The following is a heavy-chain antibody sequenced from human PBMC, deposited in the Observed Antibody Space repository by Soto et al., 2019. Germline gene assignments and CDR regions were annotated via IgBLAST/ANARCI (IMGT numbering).Heavy chain of an antibody. D-gene: IGHD2-21*01. V-gene: IGHV4-34*01. CDR3: ARDKIPGLFDY. Sequence: QVQLQQWGAGLLKPSETLSLTCAVYGGSFSGYYWTWIRQPPGTGLEWMGEINHRGSTNYNPSLKSRVTISVDTSKNQFSLKLTSVTAADTAVYYCARDKIPGLFDYWGQGTLVTVSS. J-gene: IGHJ4*02. CDR2: INHRGST. CDR1: GGSFSGYY.